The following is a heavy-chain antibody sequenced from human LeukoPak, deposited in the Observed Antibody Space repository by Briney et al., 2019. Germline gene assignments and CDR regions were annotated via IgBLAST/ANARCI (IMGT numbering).Heavy chain of an antibody. D-gene: IGHD3-10*01. Sequence: GGSLRPSCAASGLTFRRYGMSWVRQAPGKGLEWVSDISGSGGSTYSAASVKGRFTISRDNSKNTLYLQMNSLRAEDTAVYCCAKSGARVWDFDYWGQGTLVTVSS. J-gene: IGHJ4*02. CDR3: AKSGARVWDFDY. CDR2: ISGSGGST. CDR1: GLTFRRYG. V-gene: IGHV3-23*01.